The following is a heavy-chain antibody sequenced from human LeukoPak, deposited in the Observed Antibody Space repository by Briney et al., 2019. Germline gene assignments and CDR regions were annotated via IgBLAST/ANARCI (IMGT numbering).Heavy chain of an antibody. J-gene: IGHJ4*02. CDR1: GGSFSGYS. CDR2: INHSGST. V-gene: IGHV4-34*01. Sequence: SETLSLTCAVYGGSFSGYSWNWIRQPPGKGLEWIGEINHSGSTNYNSSLKSRVTISVDTSKNQFSLKLSSVTAADTAVYYCAREYYYDSSGYWPTNWGQGTLVTVSS. CDR3: AREYYYDSSGYWPTN. D-gene: IGHD3-22*01.